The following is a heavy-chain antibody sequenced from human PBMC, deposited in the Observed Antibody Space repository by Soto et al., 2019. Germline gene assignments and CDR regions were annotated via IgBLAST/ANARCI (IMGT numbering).Heavy chain of an antibody. V-gene: IGHV3-33*01. D-gene: IGHD1-1*01. CDR3: ARRSWNPDYYYYYMDV. CDR1: GFTFSSYG. J-gene: IGHJ6*03. Sequence: GGSLRLSCAASGFTFSSYGMHWVRQAPGKGLEWVAVIWYDGSNKYYADSVKGRFTISRDNSKNTLYLQMNSLRAEDTAVYYCARRSWNPDYYYYYMDVWGKGTTVTVSS. CDR2: IWYDGSNK.